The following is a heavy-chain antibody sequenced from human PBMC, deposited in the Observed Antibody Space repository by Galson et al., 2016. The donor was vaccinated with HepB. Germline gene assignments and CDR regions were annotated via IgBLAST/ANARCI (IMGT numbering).Heavy chain of an antibody. V-gene: IGHV1-69*01. Sequence: SGGTFTSYAISWVRQAPGQGLEWMGGIIPIFGTSNYAQKFQGRVTITADESTSTAYMELSSLRSEDTAVYYCARVRDGYNHYYYYGMDVWGQGTTVTVSS. CDR3: ARVRDGYNHYYYYGMDV. CDR1: GGTFTSYA. CDR2: IIPIFGTS. D-gene: IGHD5-24*01. J-gene: IGHJ6*02.